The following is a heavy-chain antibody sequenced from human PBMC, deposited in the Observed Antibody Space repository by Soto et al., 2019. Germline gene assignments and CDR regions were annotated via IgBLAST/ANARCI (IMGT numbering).Heavy chain of an antibody. CDR2: ISWNSGSI. CDR1: GFTFDDYA. CDR3: ARDSSSGGDY. D-gene: IGHD6-6*01. Sequence: PGGSLRLSCAASGFTFDDYAMHWVRQAPGKGLEWVSGISWNSGSIGYADSVKGRFTISRDNAKNSLYLQMNSLRAEDTAVYFCARDSSSGGDYWGQGTLVTVSS. V-gene: IGHV3-9*01. J-gene: IGHJ4*02.